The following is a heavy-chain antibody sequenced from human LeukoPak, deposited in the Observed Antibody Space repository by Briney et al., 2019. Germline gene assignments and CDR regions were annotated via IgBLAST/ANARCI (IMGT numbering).Heavy chain of an antibody. J-gene: IGHJ3*02. CDR1: GFTFADYA. D-gene: IGHD1-1*01. V-gene: IGHV3-9*01. CDR2: ISWNSGSI. Sequence: GGSLRLSCAASGFTFADYAMHWVRQVPGKGLEWVSGISWNSGSIGYADSVKGRFTISRDNAKKSLYLQMNSLGPEDTALYYCAKDMAGTTGAFDIWGQGTMVTVSS. CDR3: AKDMAGTTGAFDI.